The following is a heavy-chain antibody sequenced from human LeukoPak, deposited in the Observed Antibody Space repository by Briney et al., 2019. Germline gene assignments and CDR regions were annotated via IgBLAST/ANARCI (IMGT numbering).Heavy chain of an antibody. J-gene: IGHJ4*02. CDR3: ARGKLDFAF. Sequence: PGGSLRLSCEASGFTFSDYWTSWVRQAPGKGLEWVANIKGDGNEKYYVDSVKGRFTISRDNAKNAVYLQMNSLTAEDTAVYYCARGKLDFAFWGQGTLVTVSS. D-gene: IGHD3-9*01. CDR2: IKGDGNEK. V-gene: IGHV3-7*01. CDR1: GFTFSDYW.